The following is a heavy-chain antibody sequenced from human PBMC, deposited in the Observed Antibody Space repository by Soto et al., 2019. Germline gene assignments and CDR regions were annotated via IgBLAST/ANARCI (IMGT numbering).Heavy chain of an antibody. V-gene: IGHV3-30-3*01. J-gene: IGHJ5*02. CDR3: ASWYYDSSGHRQAGGFDP. D-gene: IGHD3-22*01. CDR2: ISYDGSNK. Sequence: GGSLRLSCAASGFTFSSYAMHWVRQAPGKGLEWVAVISYDGSNKYYAHSVKGRFTISRDNSKNTLYLQMNSLRAEDTAVYYCASWYYDSSGHRQAGGFDPWGQGTLVTVSS. CDR1: GFTFSSYA.